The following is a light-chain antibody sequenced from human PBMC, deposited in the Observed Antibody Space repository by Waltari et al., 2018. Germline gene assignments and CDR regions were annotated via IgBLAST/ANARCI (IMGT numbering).Light chain of an antibody. V-gene: IGKV3-20*01. CDR1: QSVGSN. Sequence: EIVLTQSPGTLSLSPGERASLTCRASQSVGSNSAGYQQKPGQAPRLLIYDASNRATGIPDRFSGSGSGTDFTLTISRLEPEDFXVYYCQQYGSSQGTFGQGTKVEI. CDR3: QQYGSSQGT. J-gene: IGKJ1*01. CDR2: DAS.